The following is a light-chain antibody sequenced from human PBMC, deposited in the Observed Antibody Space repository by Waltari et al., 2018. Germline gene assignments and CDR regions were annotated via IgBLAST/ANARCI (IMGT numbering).Light chain of an antibody. V-gene: IGKV1-27*01. Sequence: DLQMTQSPSSLSASVGDRVTITCRASQGISNFLAWYQQKPGKVPRLLIYGASTLQSGVPSRFSGSGSGTDFTLTISSLQPEDVATYYCQKYNSVPKTFGQGTKVEIE. CDR2: GAS. CDR1: QGISNF. CDR3: QKYNSVPKT. J-gene: IGKJ1*01.